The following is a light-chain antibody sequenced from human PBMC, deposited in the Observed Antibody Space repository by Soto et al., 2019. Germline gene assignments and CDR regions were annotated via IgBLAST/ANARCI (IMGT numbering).Light chain of an antibody. CDR3: AAWDDSLNGPV. Sequence: QSVLTQPPSVSAAPRQRVTISCSGSSSNIGNNAVNWYQQLPGKAPKLLIYYDDLLPSGVSDRFSGSKSRTSASLAISGLQSEDEADYYCAAWDDSLNGPVFGGGTKHTVL. V-gene: IGLV1-36*01. CDR1: SSNIGNNA. J-gene: IGLJ2*01. CDR2: YDD.